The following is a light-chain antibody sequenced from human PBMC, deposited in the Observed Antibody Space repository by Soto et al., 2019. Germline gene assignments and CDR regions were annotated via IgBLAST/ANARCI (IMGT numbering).Light chain of an antibody. CDR3: QQYDILPIT. Sequence: SQVTQSPSSLAASVGDRLTITCQASDDIINSLNWYQQKPGKAPKLLIHDASILQTGVPSRFSGSGSGTDFTFTITSLQPEDIATYYCQQYDILPITFGGGTKVDIK. CDR2: DAS. J-gene: IGKJ4*01. CDR1: DDIINS. V-gene: IGKV1-33*01.